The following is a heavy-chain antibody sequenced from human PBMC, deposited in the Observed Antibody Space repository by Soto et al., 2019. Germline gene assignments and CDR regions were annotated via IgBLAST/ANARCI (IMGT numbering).Heavy chain of an antibody. CDR1: GGQFTNYY. Sequence: QVQLQQWGAGLLKPSETLSLTCAVNGGQFTNYYGCWIRQLPGKGLEWNGEVSHKGHTNYNPALNSRVTMSIDTSKNQFLLKLNSVTAADTGVYYCAGNCGSTWLYFDSWGQGTVGTGSS. V-gene: IGHV4-34*01. D-gene: IGHD6-13*01. J-gene: IGHJ4*02. CDR2: VSHKGHT. CDR3: AGNCGSTWLYFDS.